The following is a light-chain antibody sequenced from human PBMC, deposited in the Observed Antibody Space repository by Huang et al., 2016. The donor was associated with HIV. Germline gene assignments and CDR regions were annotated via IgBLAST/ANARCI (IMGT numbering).Light chain of an antibody. CDR3: QHRSNWLT. Sequence: EIVLTQSQATLSLPPWERATLSCRASQSVSNYLTWYQQKPGQAPRLVIYDASSRATGIPGRFSGGGSGTDFTLSISSLAPEDFAVYYCQHRSNWLTFGGGTKVEIK. J-gene: IGKJ4*01. V-gene: IGKV3-11*01. CDR2: DAS. CDR1: QSVSNY.